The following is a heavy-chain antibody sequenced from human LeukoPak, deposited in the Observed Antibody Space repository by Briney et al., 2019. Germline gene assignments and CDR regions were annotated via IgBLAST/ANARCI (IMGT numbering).Heavy chain of an antibody. J-gene: IGHJ4*02. CDR3: ARESPLNYDFWSGYYTGVDY. CDR1: GFTFSSYW. D-gene: IGHD3-3*01. V-gene: IGHV3-74*01. Sequence: GGSLRLSXAASGFTFSSYWMHWVRQAPGKGLVWDSRINSDGSSTSYADSVKGRFTISRDNAKNTLYLQMNSLRAEDTAVYYCARESPLNYDFWSGYYTGVDYWGQGTLVTVSS. CDR2: INSDGSST.